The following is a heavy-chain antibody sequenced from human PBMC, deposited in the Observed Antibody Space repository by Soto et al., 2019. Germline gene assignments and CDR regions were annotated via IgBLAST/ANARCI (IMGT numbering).Heavy chain of an antibody. J-gene: IGHJ4*02. CDR2: IYYSGST. V-gene: IGHV4-59*01. CDR3: AREGGKYSYGFSPFDY. Sequence: SETLSLTCTVSGGSISPYHWSWIRQPPGKGLEWIGYIYYSGSTNYNPSLKSRVTISVDTSKNQFSLKLSSVTAADTAVYYCAREGGKYSYGFSPFDYWGQGTLVTVSS. CDR1: GGSISPYH. D-gene: IGHD5-18*01.